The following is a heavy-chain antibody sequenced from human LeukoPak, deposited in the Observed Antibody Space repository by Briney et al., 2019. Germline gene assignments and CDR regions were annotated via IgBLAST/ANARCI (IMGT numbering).Heavy chain of an antibody. Sequence: GGSLRLSCAASGFMFSSNWMSWVRLAPGKGLEWVANIKEDGTETYYVDSVKGRFTISRDNAENSLYLQMNSLRVEDTAVYYCAKEGRSLQTYWGQGTLVTVSS. V-gene: IGHV3-7*03. CDR1: GFMFSSNW. CDR3: AKEGRSLQTY. D-gene: IGHD5-24*01. CDR2: IKEDGTET. J-gene: IGHJ4*02.